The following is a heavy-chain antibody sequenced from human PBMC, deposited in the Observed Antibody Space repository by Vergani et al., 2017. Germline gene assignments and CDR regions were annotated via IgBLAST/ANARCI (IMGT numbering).Heavy chain of an antibody. CDR1: GGSISSSSYY. D-gene: IGHD2-2*01. J-gene: IGHJ4*02. Sequence: QLQLQESGPGLVKPSETLSLTCTVSGGSISSSSYYWGWIRQPPGKGLEWIGSIYYSGSTYYNPSLKSRVTISVDTSKNQFSLKLSSVTAADTAVYYCARHPAGYCSSTSCSVRSVGYWGQGTLVTVSS. CDR3: ARHPAGYCSSTSCSVRSVGY. V-gene: IGHV4-39*01. CDR2: IYYSGST.